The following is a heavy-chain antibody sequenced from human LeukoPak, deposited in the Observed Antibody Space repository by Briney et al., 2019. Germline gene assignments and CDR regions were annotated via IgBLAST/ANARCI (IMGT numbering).Heavy chain of an antibody. V-gene: IGHV3-23*01. Sequence: PGGSLRLSCVASRFTFNTYAVNWVRQAPGKGLEWVSAISGNGDITYYADSVRGRFTISKDNSKNTLYLQMNSLRAEDTAVYYCARGRDAFDIWGQGTMVTVSS. CDR2: ISGNGDIT. CDR1: RFTFNTYA. CDR3: ARGRDAFDI. J-gene: IGHJ3*02.